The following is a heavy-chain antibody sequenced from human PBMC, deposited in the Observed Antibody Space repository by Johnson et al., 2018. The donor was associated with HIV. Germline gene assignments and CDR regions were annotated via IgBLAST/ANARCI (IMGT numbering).Heavy chain of an antibody. J-gene: IGHJ3*01. Sequence: QVQLVESGGGVVQPGGSLRLSCAASGFTFSTYGMHWVRQAPGKGLEWVAVMWYDGSNKYYADSVKGRFTISRDNSKNTLYLQMNSLRAEDTAWYYCARSRHGGIQPGDAFDVWGQGTMVTVSS. CDR1: GFTFSTYG. CDR3: ARSRHGGIQPGDAFDV. CDR2: MWYDGSNK. V-gene: IGHV3-33*01. D-gene: IGHD1-14*01.